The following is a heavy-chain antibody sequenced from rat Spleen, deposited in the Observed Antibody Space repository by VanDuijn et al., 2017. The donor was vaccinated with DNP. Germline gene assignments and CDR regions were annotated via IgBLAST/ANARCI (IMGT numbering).Heavy chain of an antibody. CDR3: TREEPRVLSFFSSLFDY. D-gene: IGHD1-8*01. CDR2: ISSGGSS. V-gene: IGHV2S8*01. Sequence: QVQLEESGPGLLQPSQTLSLTCTVSGFSLTKYGISWVRQPPEKGLEWIAAISSGGSSYFNSALKSRLSVSRDTSRSQAFLQMNSLQTEDTAIYFCTREEPRVLSFFSSLFDYWGQGVMVTVSS. CDR1: GFSLTKYG. J-gene: IGHJ2*01.